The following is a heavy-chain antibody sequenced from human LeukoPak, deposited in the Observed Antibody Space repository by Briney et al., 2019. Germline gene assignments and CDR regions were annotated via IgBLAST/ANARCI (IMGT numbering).Heavy chain of an antibody. CDR1: GFTFSSYG. CDR2: INSDVSTT. D-gene: IGHD6-19*01. Sequence: SGGSLRLSCAASGFTFSSYGMHWVRQAPGKGLVWVSRINSDVSTTTYADSVKGRFSISRDNAKNTLYLQMNSLRAEDTAVYYCARRGAVANALDIWGLGTMVTVSS. J-gene: IGHJ3*02. CDR3: ARRGAVANALDI. V-gene: IGHV3-74*01.